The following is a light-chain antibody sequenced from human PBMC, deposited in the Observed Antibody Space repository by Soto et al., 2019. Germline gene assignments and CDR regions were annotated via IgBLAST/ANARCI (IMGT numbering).Light chain of an antibody. J-gene: IGLJ1*01. CDR1: SSDVGGYNY. CDR3: SSYTSSNTYV. Sequence: QSALTQPASVSGSPGQSITISCTGTSSDVGGYNYVSWYQQHPGKAPKLKIYDVTNRPSGVSNRFSGSKSGNTASLPISGLQAEDEADYYCSSYTSSNTYVFGTGTRLTVL. V-gene: IGLV2-14*01. CDR2: DVT.